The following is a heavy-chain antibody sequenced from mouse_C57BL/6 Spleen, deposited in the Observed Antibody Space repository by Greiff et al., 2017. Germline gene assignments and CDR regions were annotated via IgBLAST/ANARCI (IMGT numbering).Heavy chain of an antibody. V-gene: IGHV1-69*01. CDR2: IDPSDSYT. CDR3: ARGYSNYGNYFDY. CDR1: GYTFTSYW. D-gene: IGHD2-5*01. J-gene: IGHJ2*01. Sequence: VQLQQPGAELVMPGASVKLSCKASGYTFTSYWMHWVKQRPGQGLEWIGEIDPSDSYTNYNQKFKGKSTLTVDKSSSTAYMQLSSLTSEDSAVYYCARGYSNYGNYFDYWGQGTTLTVSS.